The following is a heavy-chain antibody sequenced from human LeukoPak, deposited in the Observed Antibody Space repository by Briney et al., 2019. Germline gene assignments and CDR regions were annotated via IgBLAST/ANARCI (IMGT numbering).Heavy chain of an antibody. D-gene: IGHD2-15*01. CDR3: ARDAGGPTHTPRTFDY. CDR1: GFTFSSFG. CDR2: ISNSGTTI. J-gene: IGHJ4*02. V-gene: IGHV3-48*03. Sequence: GGSLGLSCAASGFTFSSFGVNWVRQAPGKGLEWVSYISNSGTTIYYADSVKGRFTISRDNAKDSLSLQMNSLRAEDTALYYCARDAGGPTHTPRTFDYWGQGTLVTVSS.